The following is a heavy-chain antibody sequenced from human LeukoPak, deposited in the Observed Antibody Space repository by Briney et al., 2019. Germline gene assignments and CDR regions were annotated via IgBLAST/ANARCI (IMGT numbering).Heavy chain of an antibody. CDR3: ARGAYTYGSDAFAI. V-gene: IGHV4-31*03. Sequence: SQTLSLTCTVSGDSINSGGFYWNWIRQHPGKGLEWIGYIYSSGNTYHNPSLKSRVIISLDTPKNPFSLNLSSVTAADTAVYYCARGAYTYGSDAFAIWGQGTMVAVSS. CDR1: GDSINSGGFY. CDR2: IYSSGNT. D-gene: IGHD5-18*01. J-gene: IGHJ3*02.